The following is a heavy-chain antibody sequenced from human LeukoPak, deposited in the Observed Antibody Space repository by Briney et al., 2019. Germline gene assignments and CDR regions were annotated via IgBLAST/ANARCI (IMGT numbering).Heavy chain of an antibody. D-gene: IGHD6-19*01. Sequence: GGSLRLSCAASGFTFSSYAMNWVRQAPGKGLEWVSYISSSGSTIYYADSVKGRFTISRDNAKNSLYLQMNSLRAEDTAVYYCARGGPLTSSGWPTFDYWGQGTLVTVSS. CDR1: GFTFSSYA. V-gene: IGHV3-48*03. J-gene: IGHJ4*02. CDR3: ARGGPLTSSGWPTFDY. CDR2: ISSSGSTI.